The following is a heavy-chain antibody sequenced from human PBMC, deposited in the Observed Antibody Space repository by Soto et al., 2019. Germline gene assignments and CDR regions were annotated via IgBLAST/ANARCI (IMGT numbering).Heavy chain of an antibody. D-gene: IGHD1-26*01. Sequence: EGQLVESGGGLVQPGGSLRLSSTVSGFTFTDYSMNWVRQAPGKGLEWLSYISASRTTIYYAGSVRGRFTVSRDNAKNSIYLQMNSLREDDTAVYYCARDGRRGYDLDVWGQGTMVTVSS. CDR2: ISASRTTI. V-gene: IGHV3-48*02. CDR3: ARDGRRGYDLDV. J-gene: IGHJ6*02. CDR1: GFTFTDYS.